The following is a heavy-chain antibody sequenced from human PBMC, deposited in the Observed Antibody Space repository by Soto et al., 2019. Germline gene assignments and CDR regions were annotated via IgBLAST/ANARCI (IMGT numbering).Heavy chain of an antibody. CDR2: IYYSGST. J-gene: IGHJ6*02. D-gene: IGHD6-13*01. CDR3: ARQRGGSSWYYYYYGMDV. Sequence: SETLSLTCTVSGGSLSSSSYYWGWIRQPPGKGLEWIGSIYYSGSTYYNPSLKSRVTISVDTSKNQFSLKLSSVTAADTAVYYCARQRGGSSWYYYYYGMDVWGQGTTVTVS. V-gene: IGHV4-39*01. CDR1: GGSLSSSSYY.